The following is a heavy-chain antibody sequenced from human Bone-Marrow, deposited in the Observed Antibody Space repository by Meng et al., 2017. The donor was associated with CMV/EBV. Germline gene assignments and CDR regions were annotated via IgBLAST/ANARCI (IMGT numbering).Heavy chain of an antibody. CDR1: GFTFSDYY. CDR3: ARAPVPAGLNWFDP. Sequence: GESLKISCAASGFTFSDYYMSWIRQAPGKGLEWVSSISSSSSYIYYADSVKGRFTISRDNAKNSLYLQMNSLRAEDTAVYYCARAPVPAGLNWFDPWGQGTLVTVSS. CDR2: ISSSSSYI. D-gene: IGHD2-2*01. J-gene: IGHJ5*02. V-gene: IGHV3-11*06.